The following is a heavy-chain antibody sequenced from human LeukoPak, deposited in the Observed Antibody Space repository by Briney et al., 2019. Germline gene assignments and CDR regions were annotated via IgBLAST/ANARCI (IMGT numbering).Heavy chain of an antibody. CDR1: GFTFSSYW. J-gene: IGHJ1*01. CDR2: VKQDGSEK. D-gene: IGHD6-13*01. Sequence: GGSLRLSCAASGFTFSSYWMSWVRQAPGKGLEWVANVKQDGSEKYYVDSVKGRFTISRDNAKNSLYLQMNSLRAEDTAVYYCARDIGLAAAGSGYLTPVAEYFQHWGQGNLVTVSS. CDR3: ARDIGLAAAGSGYLTPVAEYFQH. V-gene: IGHV3-7*03.